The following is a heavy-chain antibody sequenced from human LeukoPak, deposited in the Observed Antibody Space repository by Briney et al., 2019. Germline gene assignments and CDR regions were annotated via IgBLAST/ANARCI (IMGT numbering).Heavy chain of an antibody. J-gene: IGHJ6*02. D-gene: IGHD5-18*01. CDR3: ARVSVDTAMVTNYYGMDV. CDR2: ISTYNGDT. CDR1: GYTFTSYG. V-gene: IGHV1-18*01. Sequence: ASVKVSCKASGYTFTSYGITWVRQAPGQGLEWMGWISTYNGDTRYAQKLQGRVTMTTDTSTSTAYMELSSLRSEDTAVYYCARVSVDTAMVTNYYGMDVWGQGTTVTVSS.